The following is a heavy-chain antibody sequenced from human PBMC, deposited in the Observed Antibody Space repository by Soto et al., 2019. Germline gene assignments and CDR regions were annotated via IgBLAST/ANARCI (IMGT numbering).Heavy chain of an antibody. J-gene: IGHJ5*02. V-gene: IGHV1-18*01. CDR3: VRDASSGYRGWWDP. D-gene: IGHD5-18*01. Sequence: QVQLVQAGTEVKKPGASVMVSCKTSGYTFTSYGISWVRQAPGQGLEWMGLISPYNGDTIYARKFQGRVIVTADTATSTVYMELRSLRSNDTAVYYCVRDASSGYRGWWDPWGQRTLVTVSS. CDR1: GYTFTSYG. CDR2: ISPYNGDT.